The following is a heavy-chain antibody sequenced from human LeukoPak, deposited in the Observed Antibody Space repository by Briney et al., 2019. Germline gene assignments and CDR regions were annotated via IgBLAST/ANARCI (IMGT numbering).Heavy chain of an antibody. D-gene: IGHD3-22*01. Sequence: GGSLRLSCAASGFTFSSYAMHWVRQAPGKGLEYVSAISSNGGSTYYANSVKGRFTISRDNSKNTVHLQMNSLRAEDTAMYYCARRAGDYSHPYDYWGQGTLVIVSS. V-gene: IGHV3-64*01. CDR2: ISSNGGST. J-gene: IGHJ4*02. CDR1: GFTFSSYA. CDR3: ARRAGDYSHPYDY.